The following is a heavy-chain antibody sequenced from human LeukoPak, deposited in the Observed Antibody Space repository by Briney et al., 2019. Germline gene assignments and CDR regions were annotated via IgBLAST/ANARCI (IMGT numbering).Heavy chain of an antibody. CDR1: GFTFSSYW. J-gene: IGHJ6*02. CDR2: INHNGNVN. CDR3: ARGGGLDG. D-gene: IGHD3-16*01. Sequence: GGSLRLSCAASGFTFSSYWMNWARQAPGKGLEWVASINHNGNVNYYVDSVKGRFSISRDNAKNSLYLQMSNWRAEETAGYFCARGGGLDGWGQGATVTVSS. V-gene: IGHV3-7*03.